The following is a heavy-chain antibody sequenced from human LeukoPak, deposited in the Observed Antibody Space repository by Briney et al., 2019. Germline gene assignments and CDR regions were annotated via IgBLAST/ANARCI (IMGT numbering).Heavy chain of an antibody. J-gene: IGHJ6*03. Sequence: GGSLRLSCAASGFTFSSYGMSWVRQAPGKGLEWVSAISGSGGSTYYADSVKGRFTISRDNSKNTLYLQMNSLRAEDTAVYYCARDQYGADYYYMDVWGKGTTVTVSS. CDR3: ARDQYGADYYYMDV. D-gene: IGHD4/OR15-4a*01. CDR2: ISGSGGST. V-gene: IGHV3-23*01. CDR1: GFTFSSYG.